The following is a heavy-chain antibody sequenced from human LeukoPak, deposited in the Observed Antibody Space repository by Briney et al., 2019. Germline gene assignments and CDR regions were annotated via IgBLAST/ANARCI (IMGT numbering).Heavy chain of an antibody. CDR2: IYYSGST. D-gene: IGHD1-1*01. V-gene: IGHV4-59*12. CDR3: ARDLEGGFDY. CDR1: GGSTSGYY. J-gene: IGHJ4*02. Sequence: PSETLSLTCTVSGGSTSGYYWSWIRQPPGKGLEWIGDIYYSGSTNYNPSLTSRVTMSVDTSKNQFSLQLNSVTPEDTSVYYCARDLEGGFDYWGQGTLVTVSS.